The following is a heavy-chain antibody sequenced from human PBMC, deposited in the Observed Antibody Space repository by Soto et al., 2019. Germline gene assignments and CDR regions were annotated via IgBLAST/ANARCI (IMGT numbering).Heavy chain of an antibody. CDR1: GSNFTSSG. CDR3: ARDRGPLTIYRYSGIFDYLDS. CDR2: ISAYNGNT. Sequence: AAGKIRCTETGSNFTSSGISWERQAPGQGLEWMGWISAYNGNTNYAQKLQGRVTMTTDTSTSTAYMELRSLRSDDTAVYYCARDRGPLTIYRYSGIFDYLDSWDQETLFLLSS. D-gene: IGHD1-26*01. J-gene: IGHJ4*02. V-gene: IGHV1-18*01.